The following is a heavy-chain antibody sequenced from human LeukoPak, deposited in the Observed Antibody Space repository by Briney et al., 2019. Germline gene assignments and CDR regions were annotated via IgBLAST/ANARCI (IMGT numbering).Heavy chain of an antibody. CDR3: ARDTGYGSGSYYKGLFQH. CDR1: GFTFNKSW. CDR2: ISSSSSYI. V-gene: IGHV3-21*01. Sequence: GGSLRLSCAASGFTFNKSWMSWVRQAPGKGLEWVSSISSSSSYIYYADSVKGRFTISRDNAKNSLYLQMNSLRAEDTAVYYCARDTGYGSGSYYKGLFQHWGQGTLVTVSS. D-gene: IGHD3-10*01. J-gene: IGHJ1*01.